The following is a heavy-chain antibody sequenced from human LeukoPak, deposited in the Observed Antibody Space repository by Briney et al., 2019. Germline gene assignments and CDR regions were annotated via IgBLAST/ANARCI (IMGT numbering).Heavy chain of an antibody. Sequence: SETLSLTCTVSGGSISSYYWSWIRQPAGKGLEWIGRIHSTGSTNYNPSLTSRVTMSVDTSKKQFSLTLTSVTAADTAVYFCARGVGSFGDDPRDALDIWGQGTMVTVSS. V-gene: IGHV4-4*07. CDR2: IHSTGST. CDR3: ARGVGSFGDDPRDALDI. D-gene: IGHD4-17*01. CDR1: GGSISSYY. J-gene: IGHJ3*02.